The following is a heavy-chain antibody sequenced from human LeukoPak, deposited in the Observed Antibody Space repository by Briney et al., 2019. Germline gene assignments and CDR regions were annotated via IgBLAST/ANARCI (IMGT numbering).Heavy chain of an antibody. D-gene: IGHD3-22*01. CDR1: GFTFSSYA. Sequence: GGSLRLSCAASGFTFSSYAMSWVRQAPGKGLEWVSAISSSGGSTYYADSVKGRFTISRDNSKNTLYLQMNSLRAEDTAVYYCAKDLGSSGYYLDYWGQGTLVTVSS. CDR2: ISSSGGST. J-gene: IGHJ4*02. CDR3: AKDLGSSGYYLDY. V-gene: IGHV3-23*01.